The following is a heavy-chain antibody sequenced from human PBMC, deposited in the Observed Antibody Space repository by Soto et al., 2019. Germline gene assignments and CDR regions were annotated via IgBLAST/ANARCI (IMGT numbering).Heavy chain of an antibody. CDR2: IHHSGRT. V-gene: IGHV4-4*02. D-gene: IGHD2-21*02. Sequence: QVQLQESGPGLVKPSGTLSLTCAVSGDSISSDKWWSWVRQPPGKGLEWIGEIHHSGRTNYNPSLKSRVTILVEKSKYQVSLGVSSMTAADTAVYYCARGGDWQFDYWGQGTLVTVSS. J-gene: IGHJ4*02. CDR3: ARGGDWQFDY. CDR1: GDSISSDKW.